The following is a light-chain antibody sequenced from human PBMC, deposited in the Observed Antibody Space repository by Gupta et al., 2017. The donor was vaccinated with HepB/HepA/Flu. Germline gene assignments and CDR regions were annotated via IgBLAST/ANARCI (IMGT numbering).Light chain of an antibody. V-gene: IGLV1-40*01. CDR2: DTY. CDR1: SSNIGAHYD. CDR3: QSYDSSLSAWV. J-gene: IGLJ3*02. Sequence: QSVLTQPPSVSGAPGQRVTISCTGSSSNIGAHYDVHWYQQPPGTAPKVLIHDTYNRPSGVPDRFSGSKSGTSASLAITGLQADDEGDYYCQSYDSSLSAWVFGGGTKLTVL.